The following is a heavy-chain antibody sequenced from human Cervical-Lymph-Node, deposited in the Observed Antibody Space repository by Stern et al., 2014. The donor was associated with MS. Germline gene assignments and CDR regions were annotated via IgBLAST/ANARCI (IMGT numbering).Heavy chain of an antibody. Sequence: QVQLVESGPGLVKPSETLSLTCTVSGGSISSYYWSWIRQPPGKGLEWIGYIYYSGSTNYNPSLKSRVTISVDTSKNQFSLKLSSVTAADTAVYYCARFDWELYYFDYWGQGTLVTVSS. J-gene: IGHJ4*02. D-gene: IGHD3-9*01. CDR2: IYYSGST. CDR3: ARFDWELYYFDY. CDR1: GGSISSYY. V-gene: IGHV4-59*01.